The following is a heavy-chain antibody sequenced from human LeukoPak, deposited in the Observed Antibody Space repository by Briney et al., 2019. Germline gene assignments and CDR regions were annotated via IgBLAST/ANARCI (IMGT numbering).Heavy chain of an antibody. D-gene: IGHD2-2*01. CDR3: ARAPDSVVVPGAHSHWYFDL. CDR2: IYTSGST. V-gene: IGHV4-4*07. CDR1: GGSISSYY. J-gene: IGHJ2*01. Sequence: PSETLSLTCTVPGGSISSYYWSWIRQPAGKGLEWIGRIYTSGSTNYNPSLKSRVTMSVDTSKNQFSLKLSSVTATDTAVYYCARAPDSVVVPGAHSHWYFDLWGRGTLVTVSS.